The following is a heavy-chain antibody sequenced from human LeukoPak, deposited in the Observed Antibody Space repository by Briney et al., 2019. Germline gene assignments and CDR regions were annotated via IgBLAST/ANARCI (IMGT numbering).Heavy chain of an antibody. V-gene: IGHV4-39*01. CDR3: ATSGPWTSDY. D-gene: IGHD2-15*01. Sequence: PSQTLSLTCTVSGGSISSGDYYWGWIRQPPGKGLEWIGSIYYSGNIYYDPSLKSRVIISVDTSKNQFFLRLSSVTAADTAVYYCATSGPWTSDYWGQGTLVTVSS. CDR1: GGSISSGDYY. J-gene: IGHJ4*02. CDR2: IYYSGNI.